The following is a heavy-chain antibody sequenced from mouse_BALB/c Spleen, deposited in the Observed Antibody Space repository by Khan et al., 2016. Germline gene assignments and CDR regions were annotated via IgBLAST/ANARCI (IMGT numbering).Heavy chain of an antibody. J-gene: IGHJ1*01. CDR3: ARGSYYVKSWYFDV. D-gene: IGHD1-1*01. Sequence: EVQLQESGPDLVKPSQSLSLTCTVTGYSITSIYSWHWIRQFPENKLEWMYYIHSSGSTNYNPSFKSRIFITRATSKNQFFLQVNSVTTEDTARYYCARGSYYVKSWYFDVWGAGTTVTVSS. CDR1: GYSITSIYS. V-gene: IGHV3-1*02. CDR2: IHSSGST.